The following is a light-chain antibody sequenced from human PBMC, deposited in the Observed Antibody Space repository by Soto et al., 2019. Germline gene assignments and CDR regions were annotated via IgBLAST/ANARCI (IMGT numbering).Light chain of an antibody. V-gene: IGLV2-8*01. J-gene: IGLJ1*01. CDR1: SSVVGGYNY. Sequence: QSALAQPPSASGSPGQSVTISCTGTSSVVGGYNYVSWYQYHPGKAPKLIIYEVYKRPSGVPDRFSGSKSGNTAALTVSGLQAEDEADYYCSSYVGTNSYVFGTGTKVTVL. CDR2: EVY. CDR3: SSYVGTNSYV.